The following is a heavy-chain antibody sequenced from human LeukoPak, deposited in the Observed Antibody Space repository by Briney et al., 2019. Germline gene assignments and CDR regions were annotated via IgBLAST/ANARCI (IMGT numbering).Heavy chain of an antibody. Sequence: GGSLRLSCAASRLTFSTYWMSWVRQAPGKGLEWVANIKQDGSEKYYVDSVKGRFTISRDNAKNSLYLQMNSLRAEDTAIYYCARDLDSYGWFDYWGQGTLVTVSS. CDR3: ARDLDSYGWFDY. V-gene: IGHV3-7*01. CDR2: IKQDGSEK. CDR1: RLTFSTYW. D-gene: IGHD5-18*01. J-gene: IGHJ4*02.